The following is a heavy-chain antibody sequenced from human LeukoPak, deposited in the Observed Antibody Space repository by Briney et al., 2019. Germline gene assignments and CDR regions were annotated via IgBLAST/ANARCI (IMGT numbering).Heavy chain of an antibody. CDR3: ARDRDLGATHYYYGMDV. J-gene: IGHJ6*02. CDR2: IKQDGSEK. Sequence: GGSLRLSCAASGFTFSSYWMSWVRQAPGKGLEWVAKIKQDGSEKYYVDSVKGQFTISRDNAKNSLYLQMNSLRAEDTAVYYCARDRDLGATHYYYGMDVWGQGTTVTVSS. CDR1: GFTFSSYW. D-gene: IGHD1-26*01. V-gene: IGHV3-7*01.